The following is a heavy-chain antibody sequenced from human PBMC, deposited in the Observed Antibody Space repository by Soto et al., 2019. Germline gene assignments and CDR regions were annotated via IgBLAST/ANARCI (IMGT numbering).Heavy chain of an antibody. V-gene: IGHV3-23*01. Sequence: GGSLRLSCAASGFTFDGYAMRWVRQAPGKGLEWVSAISGSGGSTYYADSVKGRFTISRDNSKNTLYLQMNSLRAEDTAVYYCANLIVVVPAAPVGWGQGTLVTVSS. CDR3: ANLIVVVPAAPVG. J-gene: IGHJ4*02. CDR2: ISGSGGST. CDR1: GFTFDGYA. D-gene: IGHD2-2*01.